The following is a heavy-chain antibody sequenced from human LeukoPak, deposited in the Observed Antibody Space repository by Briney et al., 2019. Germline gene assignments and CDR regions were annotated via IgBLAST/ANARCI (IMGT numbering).Heavy chain of an antibody. CDR2: INPNSGGT. J-gene: IGHJ3*02. CDR3: AKGFPTNDAFDI. V-gene: IGHV1-2*02. Sequence: ASVKVSCKASGYTFTGYYMHWVRQAPGQGLEWMGWINPNSGGTNHAQKFQGRVTMTRDTSISTAYMELSRLRSDDTAVYYCAKGFPTNDAFDIWGQGTMVTVSS. CDR1: GYTFTGYY. D-gene: IGHD1-1*01.